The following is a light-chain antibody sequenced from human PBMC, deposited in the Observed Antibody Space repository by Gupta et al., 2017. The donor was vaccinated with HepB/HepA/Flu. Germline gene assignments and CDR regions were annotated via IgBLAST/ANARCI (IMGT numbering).Light chain of an antibody. CDR2: GAS. CDR1: QSVSIH. CDR3: QQYNNWPRT. J-gene: IGKJ1*01. V-gene: IGKV3-15*01. Sequence: SPATRSVSPGERATLSCRASQSVSIHLAWYQHKRGLAPRLLIYGASTRATGIPARFSASGSGTEFTLTISSLQSEDFAVYYCQQYNNWPRTFGQGTKVEIK.